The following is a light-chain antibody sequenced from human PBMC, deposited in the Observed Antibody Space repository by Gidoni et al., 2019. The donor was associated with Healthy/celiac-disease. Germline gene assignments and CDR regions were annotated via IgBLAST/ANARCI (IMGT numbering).Light chain of an antibody. V-gene: IGKV3-20*01. Sequence: EIVLTQSPGTLSLSPVERATLSCRASQSVSRSYLAWYQQKPGQAPRLLLYGASSRATGIPDRFSGRGSGTDFTLPISRMEPEDFAVYYCQQYGSSPWTFGQGTKVEIK. J-gene: IGKJ1*01. CDR3: QQYGSSPWT. CDR1: QSVSRSY. CDR2: GAS.